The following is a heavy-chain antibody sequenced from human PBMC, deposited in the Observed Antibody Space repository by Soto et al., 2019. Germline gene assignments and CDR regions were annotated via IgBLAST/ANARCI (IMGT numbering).Heavy chain of an antibody. J-gene: IGHJ6*01. V-gene: IGHV4-59*01. D-gene: IGHD3-10*01. CDR3: ARGGGSWFGELLSYYYYYGMDV. CDR1: GXXXXXXX. Sequence: SETLSXTCTVSGXXXXXXXWSWXXXPXGXXXXWIGYIYYSGSTNYNPSLKSRVTISVDTSKNQFSLKLSSVTAADTAMYYCARGGGSWFGELLSYYYYYGMDVWGQGTTVTVSS. CDR2: IYYSGST.